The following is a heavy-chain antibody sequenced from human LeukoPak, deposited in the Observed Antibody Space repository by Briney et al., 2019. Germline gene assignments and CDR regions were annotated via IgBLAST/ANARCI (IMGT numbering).Heavy chain of an antibody. CDR3: ARATNGGSGFDY. Sequence: ASVKVSCKASGYTFTSYDINWVRQATGQGLEWMGWMNPNSGNTGYAQKFQGRVTMTRNISISTAYMELSSLRSEDTAVYYCARATNGGSGFDYWGRGTLVTVSS. V-gene: IGHV1-8*01. J-gene: IGHJ4*02. CDR2: MNPNSGNT. D-gene: IGHD7-27*01. CDR1: GYTFTSYD.